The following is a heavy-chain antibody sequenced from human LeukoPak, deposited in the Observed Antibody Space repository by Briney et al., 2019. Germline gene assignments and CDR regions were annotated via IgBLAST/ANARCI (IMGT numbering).Heavy chain of an antibody. J-gene: IGHJ4*02. V-gene: IGHV3-11*04. Sequence: PGGSLRLSCAASGFTFSDYYMSWIRQAPGKGLEWVSYISSSGSITYYADSVKGRFTISRDNAKNSLYLQMNSLRAEDTAVYYCARASTMIVVVPWIDYWGQGTLVTVSS. CDR3: ARASTMIVVVPWIDY. D-gene: IGHD3-22*01. CDR2: ISSSGSIT. CDR1: GFTFSDYY.